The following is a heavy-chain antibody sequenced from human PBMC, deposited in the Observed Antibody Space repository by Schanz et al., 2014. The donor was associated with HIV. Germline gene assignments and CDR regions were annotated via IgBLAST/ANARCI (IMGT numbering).Heavy chain of an antibody. CDR2: ISYDGSKK. J-gene: IGHJ6*02. Sequence: QVQLVESGGDVVQPGRSLRLSCAASGFTFSSYNMHWVRQAPGKGLEWVAFISYDGSKKYYADSVKGRLTVSRDNSKNTLHLQMSSLRTEDTAVYYCARVANWDYYGMDVWGRGTTVTVSS. V-gene: IGHV3-30*03. D-gene: IGHD3-16*01. CDR1: GFTFSSYN. CDR3: ARVANWDYYGMDV.